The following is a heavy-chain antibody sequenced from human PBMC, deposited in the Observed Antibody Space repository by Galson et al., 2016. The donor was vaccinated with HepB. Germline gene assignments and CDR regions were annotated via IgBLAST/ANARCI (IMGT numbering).Heavy chain of an antibody. CDR2: ISSNGGST. D-gene: IGHD3-10*01. J-gene: IGHJ4*02. CDR3: VKGVSTTWHRSQGDY. Sequence: SLRLSCAASGFTFSSYAMHWARQAPGKGLEYVSAISSNGGSTYYADSVKGRFTIPRDNSKNTLDLQMSSLRAEDTAVYYCVKGVSTTWHRSQGDYWGQGTLVTVSS. V-gene: IGHV3-64D*09. CDR1: GFTFSSYA.